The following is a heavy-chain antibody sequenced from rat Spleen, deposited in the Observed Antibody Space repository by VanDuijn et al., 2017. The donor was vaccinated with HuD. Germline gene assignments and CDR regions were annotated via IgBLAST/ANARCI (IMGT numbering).Heavy chain of an antibody. CDR2: ISTGGTTT. J-gene: IGHJ4*01. Sequence: EVQLVESGGGLVQPGRSLKLSCAASGRTFSDYYMAWVRQAPTKGLEWVAYISTGGTTTYYRDSVKGRFTISRDDAKSFLYLQMNSLRSEDTATYYCARPDSSLYVMDAWGQGASVTVSS. CDR1: GRTFSDYY. CDR3: ARPDSSLYVMDA. D-gene: IGHD1-2*01. V-gene: IGHV5-27*01.